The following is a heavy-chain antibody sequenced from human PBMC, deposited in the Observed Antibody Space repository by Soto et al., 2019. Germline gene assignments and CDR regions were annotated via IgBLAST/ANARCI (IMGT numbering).Heavy chain of an antibody. D-gene: IGHD3-10*01. CDR3: AKIPGSGSYYYYYYMDF. CDR2: ISYDGSNK. V-gene: IGHV3-30*18. Sequence: GGSLRLSCAASGFTFSSYGMHWVRQAPGKGLEWVAVISYDGSNKYYADSVKGRFTISRDNSKNTLYLQMNSLRAEDTAVYYCAKIPGSGSYYYYYYMDFWGKGTTVPVSS. J-gene: IGHJ6*03. CDR1: GFTFSSYG.